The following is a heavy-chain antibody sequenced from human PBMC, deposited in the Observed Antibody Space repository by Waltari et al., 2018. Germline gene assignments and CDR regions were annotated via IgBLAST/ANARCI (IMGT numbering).Heavy chain of an antibody. CDR3: AKKLPTSTWKYFYHGLDV. Sequence: QLVQSGAEVKKPGSSVKVSCQASGGTFTSYSISWVRQATGQGLEWMGGIIPLSGSTTYAQKFQGRLTMTADDSTSTAYMDLSGLTSDDTAVYFCAKKLPTSTWKYFYHGLDVWGQGTTVVVSS. CDR2: IIPLSGST. J-gene: IGHJ6*02. D-gene: IGHD6-13*01. V-gene: IGHV1-69*01. CDR1: GGTFTSYS.